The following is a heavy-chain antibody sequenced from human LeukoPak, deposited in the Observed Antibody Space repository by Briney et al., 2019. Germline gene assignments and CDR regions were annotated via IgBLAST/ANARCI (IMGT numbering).Heavy chain of an antibody. V-gene: IGHV3-23*01. CDR1: GFTFSTYG. J-gene: IGHJ6*03. D-gene: IGHD4-11*01. CDR2: ISGSAATT. Sequence: GGSLRLSCAASGFTFSTYGMTWVRQAPGKGLEWVSAISGSAATTFYADSVKGRFTISRDNSKNSLYLQMNSLRAEDTAVYYCVRGVPKTSYYYYYMDVWGKGTTVTVSS. CDR3: VRGVPKTSYYYYYMDV.